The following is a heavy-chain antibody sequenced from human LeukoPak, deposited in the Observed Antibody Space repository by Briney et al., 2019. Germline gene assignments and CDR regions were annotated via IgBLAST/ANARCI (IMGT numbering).Heavy chain of an antibody. CDR1: GYTFTSYA. J-gene: IGHJ4*02. V-gene: IGHV1-3*01. CDR2: INAGNGNT. Sequence: ASVKVSCKASGYTFTSYAMHWVRQAPGQRLEWMGWINAGNGNTKYSQKFQGRVTITRDTSASTAYMELSSLRSEDTAVYYCASPGDYDILTGYSLDYWGQGTLVTVSS. CDR3: ASPGDYDILTGYSLDY. D-gene: IGHD3-9*01.